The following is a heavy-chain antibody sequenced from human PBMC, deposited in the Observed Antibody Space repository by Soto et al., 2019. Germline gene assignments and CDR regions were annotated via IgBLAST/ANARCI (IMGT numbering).Heavy chain of an antibody. CDR2: IYYSGST. CDR3: ARDYSSSWGSYGMDV. CDR1: GGSVSSGSYY. J-gene: IGHJ6*02. V-gene: IGHV4-61*01. Sequence: SSETLSLTCTVSGGSVSSGSYYWSWIRQPPGKGLEWIGYIYYSGSTNYNPSLKSRVTISVDTSKNQFSLKLSSVTAADTAVYYCARDYSSSWGSYGMDVWGQGTTVTVSS. D-gene: IGHD6-13*01.